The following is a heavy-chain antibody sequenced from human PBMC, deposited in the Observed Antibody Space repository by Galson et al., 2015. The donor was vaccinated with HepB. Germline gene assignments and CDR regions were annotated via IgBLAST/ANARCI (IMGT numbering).Heavy chain of an antibody. CDR3: ARGPASVVYDYVWGSSRQPLYYRDS. V-gene: IGHV4-34*01. Sequence: SETLSLTCADYGGSFSDYYWSWIRQPPGKGLEWIGEINHSGSTNDNPSLKSRITISVDTSKNQSSLKLTSVTAADAAVYYCARGPASVVYDYVWGSSRQPLYYRDSWGQGTLLTVSS. D-gene: IGHD3-16*02. CDR1: GGSFSDYY. J-gene: IGHJ4*02. CDR2: INHSGST.